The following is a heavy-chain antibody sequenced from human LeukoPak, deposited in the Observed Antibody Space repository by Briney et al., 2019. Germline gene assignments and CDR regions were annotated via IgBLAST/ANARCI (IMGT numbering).Heavy chain of an antibody. J-gene: IGHJ4*02. CDR2: INHSGST. V-gene: IGHV4-34*01. CDR1: GGSFSDYY. CDR3: ARLEDSSGRGHFDY. D-gene: IGHD6-19*01. Sequence: TSETLSLTCAVYGGSFSDYYWSWIRQPPGKGLEWIGEINHSGSTNYNPSLKSRVTISVDTSKNQFSLKLSSVTAADTAVYYCARLEDSSGRGHFDYWGQGTLVTVSS.